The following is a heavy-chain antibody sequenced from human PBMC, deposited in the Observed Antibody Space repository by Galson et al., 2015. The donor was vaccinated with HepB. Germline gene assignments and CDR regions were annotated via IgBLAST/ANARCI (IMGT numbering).Heavy chain of an antibody. D-gene: IGHD1-26*01. CDR3: ARAAPRINQWEPAAPPDAFDI. J-gene: IGHJ3*02. V-gene: IGHV6-1*01. CDR2: TYYRSKWYN. Sequence: CAISGDSVSSNSAAWNWIRQSPSRGLEWLGRTYYRSKWYNDYAVSVKSRITINPDTSKNQFSLQLNSVTPEDTAVYYCARAAPRINQWEPAAPPDAFDIWGQGTMVTVSS. CDR1: GDSVSSNSAA.